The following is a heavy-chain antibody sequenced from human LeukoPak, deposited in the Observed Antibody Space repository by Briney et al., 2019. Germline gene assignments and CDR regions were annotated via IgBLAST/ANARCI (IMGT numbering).Heavy chain of an antibody. Sequence: SGGSLRLSCAASGFTFDDYGMNWVRQAPGKGLEWVSSITSSSSYIYYADSVKGRFTISRDNAKNSLYLQMNSLRAEDTAVYYCAREMLAAVAAQSWGQGTLVTVSS. CDR3: AREMLAAVAAQS. CDR2: ITSSSSYI. D-gene: IGHD6-19*01. J-gene: IGHJ5*02. CDR1: GFTFDDYG. V-gene: IGHV3-21*01.